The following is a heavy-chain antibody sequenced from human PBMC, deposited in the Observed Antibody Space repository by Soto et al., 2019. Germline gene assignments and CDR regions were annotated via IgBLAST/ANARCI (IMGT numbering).Heavy chain of an antibody. J-gene: IGHJ4*02. CDR2: IYHSGIA. CDR3: ARLRVEYDSLTGYYPPYYFDY. Sequence: SETLSLTCTVSGGSISSYYWSWLRLPPGKGLEWIGYIYHSGIANYNPSLKSRVTMSLDTSKNQFSLKLTSVTAADTAVYYCARLRVEYDSLTGYYPPYYFDYWGQGTLVTVSS. V-gene: IGHV4-59*08. CDR1: GGSISSYY. D-gene: IGHD3-9*01.